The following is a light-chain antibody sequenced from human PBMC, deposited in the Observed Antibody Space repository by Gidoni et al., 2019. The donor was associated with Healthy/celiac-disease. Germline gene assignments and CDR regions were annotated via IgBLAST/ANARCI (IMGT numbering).Light chain of an antibody. CDR3: QQYYSTPFT. J-gene: IGKJ3*01. V-gene: IGKV4-1*01. CDR2: WAS. Sequence: DIVMTQSPDSLAVSLGERATINCKSSQSVLYSSNNKYYLAWYQQKPGQPPKLLIYWASTRESGVPDRFSGCGSATDFTLTISSLQAEDVAVYYCQQYYSTPFTFGPGTKVDIK. CDR1: QSVLYSSNNKYY.